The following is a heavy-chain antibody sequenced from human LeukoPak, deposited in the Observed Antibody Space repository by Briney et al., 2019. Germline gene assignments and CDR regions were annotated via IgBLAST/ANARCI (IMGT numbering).Heavy chain of an antibody. J-gene: IGHJ4*02. D-gene: IGHD5-18*01. CDR1: GVSISSGDYC. V-gene: IGHV4-30-4*01. CDR3: ARGARGYSYG. CDR2: IYYSGST. Sequence: SETLSLTCIVSGVSISSGDYCWSWIRQPPGKGLEWIGYIYYSGSTSYNPSLKRRVTISVDTSKNQFSLKLSSVTAADTAVYYCARGARGYSYGWGQGTLVTVSS.